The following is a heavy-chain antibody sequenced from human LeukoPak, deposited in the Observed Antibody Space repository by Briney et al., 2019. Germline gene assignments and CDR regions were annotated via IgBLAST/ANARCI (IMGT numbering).Heavy chain of an antibody. CDR3: AKRGAYCSSTSCYPYYYYYYMDV. J-gene: IGHJ6*03. CDR1: GFTFSSYG. D-gene: IGHD2-2*01. Sequence: GGSLRLSCAASGFTFSSYGMHWVRQAPGKGLEWVAFIRYDGSNKYYADSVKGRFTISRDNSKNTLYLQMNSLRAEDTAVYYCAKRGAYCSSTSCYPYYYYYYMDVWGKGTTVTVSS. V-gene: IGHV3-30*02. CDR2: IRYDGSNK.